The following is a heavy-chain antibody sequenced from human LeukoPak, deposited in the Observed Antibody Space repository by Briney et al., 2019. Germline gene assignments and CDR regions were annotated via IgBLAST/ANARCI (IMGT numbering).Heavy chain of an antibody. CDR2: IYHSGST. V-gene: IGHV4-30-2*01. Sequence: PSQTLSLTCTVSGGSISSGGYYWSWIRQPPGKGLEWIGYIYHSGSTYYNPSLKSRVTISVDTSKNQFSLKLSSVTAADTAVYYCLTLSLGIAVAGTHYWGQGTLVTVSS. J-gene: IGHJ4*02. CDR1: GGSISSGGYY. D-gene: IGHD6-19*01. CDR3: LTLSLGIAVAGTHY.